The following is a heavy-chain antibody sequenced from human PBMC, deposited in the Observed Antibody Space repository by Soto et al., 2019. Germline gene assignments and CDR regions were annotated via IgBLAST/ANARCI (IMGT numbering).Heavy chain of an antibody. CDR1: GGSISSGGYY. Sequence: QVQLQESGPGLVKPSQTLSLTCTVSGGSISSGGYYWSWIRQHPGKGLEWIGYIYHSGTTYYNPSLHRRVTISVDTSKNQFSLKLTSVTAADTAVYYCARVRGNPLLGWFDPWGQGTLVTVSS. J-gene: IGHJ5*02. D-gene: IGHD2-2*01. V-gene: IGHV4-31*03. CDR2: IYHSGTT. CDR3: ARVRGNPLLGWFDP.